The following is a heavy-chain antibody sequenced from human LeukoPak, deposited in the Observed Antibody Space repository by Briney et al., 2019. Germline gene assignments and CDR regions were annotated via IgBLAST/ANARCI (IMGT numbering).Heavy chain of an antibody. CDR3: ARGVVGATGDFDY. Sequence: ASVKVSCKTSGYTFTNYYIHWVRQAPGQGLEWMGWINPNSGGTNYAQKFQGRVTMTRDTSISTAYMELSRLRSDDTAVYYCARGVVGATGDFDYWGQGTLVTVSS. CDR1: GYTFTNYY. D-gene: IGHD1-26*01. V-gene: IGHV1-2*02. J-gene: IGHJ4*02. CDR2: INPNSGGT.